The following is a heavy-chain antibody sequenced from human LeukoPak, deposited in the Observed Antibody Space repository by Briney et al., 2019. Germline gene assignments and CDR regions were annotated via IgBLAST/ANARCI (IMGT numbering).Heavy chain of an antibody. Sequence: GGSLRLSCAASGFTVSSNYMSWVRQAPGKGLEWVSVIYSGGSTYYADSVKGRFTISRDNSKNTLYLQMNSLRAEDTAVYYCARAPRGVLKSRRYYYDSSGYYELDYWGQGTLVTVSS. CDR1: GFTVSSNY. J-gene: IGHJ4*02. D-gene: IGHD3-22*01. CDR2: IYSGGST. CDR3: ARAPRGVLKSRRYYYDSSGYYELDY. V-gene: IGHV3-66*01.